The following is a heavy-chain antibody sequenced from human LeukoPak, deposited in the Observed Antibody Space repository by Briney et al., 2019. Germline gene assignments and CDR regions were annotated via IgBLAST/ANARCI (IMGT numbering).Heavy chain of an antibody. V-gene: IGHV3-15*01. J-gene: IGHJ4*02. D-gene: IGHD3-10*01. CDR3: AKDQAGTWGLDY. CDR1: GFTFNNAW. CDR2: IKSRADGGAT. Sequence: SGGSLRLSCSASGFTFNNAWMHWVRQAPGKGLEWVGRIKSRADGGATDYAAPVKGRFTISRDDSRNTLYLQMNSLRAEDTAFYYCAKDQAGTWGLDYWGQGTLVTVSS.